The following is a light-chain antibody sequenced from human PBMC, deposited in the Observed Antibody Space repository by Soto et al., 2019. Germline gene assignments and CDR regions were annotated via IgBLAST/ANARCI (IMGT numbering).Light chain of an antibody. J-gene: IGLJ3*02. Sequence: QYALTQPASVSGSPGQTIIMSCTGTSSDIGGSNSVSWYQQHPDKAPKLILFDVSHRPSKIPDRFSGSKSGNTASLTISGLQADDEADYYCSSYSTSGTLVVFGGGTKLTVL. CDR3: SSYSTSGTLVV. CDR2: DVS. V-gene: IGLV2-14*01. CDR1: SSDIGGSNS.